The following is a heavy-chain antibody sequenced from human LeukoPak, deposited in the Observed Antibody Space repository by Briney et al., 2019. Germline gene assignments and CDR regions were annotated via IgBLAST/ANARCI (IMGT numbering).Heavy chain of an antibody. CDR3: ARDNGGWFDS. D-gene: IGHD3-10*01. CDR1: EFIFSDYW. J-gene: IGHJ5*01. Sequence: SGGSLRLTCVASEFIFSDYWMSWVSQAPGKGLEWVANIKQGGREEKYVGSVKGRFAISRDDAKSTLYLQMDSLSGDDTAVYYCARDNGGWFDSWGRGTLVTVSS. V-gene: IGHV3-7*03. CDR2: IKQGGREE.